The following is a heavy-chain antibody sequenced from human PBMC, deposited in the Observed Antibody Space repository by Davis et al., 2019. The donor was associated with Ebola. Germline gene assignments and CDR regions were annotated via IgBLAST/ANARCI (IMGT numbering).Heavy chain of an antibody. J-gene: IGHJ3*02. D-gene: IGHD2-15*01. CDR2: ISGSGGST. CDR1: EFTFSSYS. CDR3: ARGNIEMVPAAPYI. V-gene: IGHV3-23*01. Sequence: GESLKISCAGSEFTFSSYSMNWVRQASGKGLEWVSVISGSGGSTYYADSVKGRFTISRDNSKNTLFLQMNSLRAEDTAVYYCARGNIEMVPAAPYIWGQGTMVTVSS.